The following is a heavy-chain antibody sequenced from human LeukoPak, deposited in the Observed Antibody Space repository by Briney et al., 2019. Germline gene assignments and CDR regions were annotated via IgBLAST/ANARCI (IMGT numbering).Heavy chain of an antibody. D-gene: IGHD3-10*01. CDR3: AKDAGSGSYSLYYFDY. CDR2: ISWNSGSI. J-gene: IGHJ4*02. CDR1: GFTFDDCA. Sequence: PGRSLRLSCAASGFTFDDCAMHWVRQAPGKGLEWVSGISWNSGSIGYADSVKGRFTISRDNAKNSLYLQMNSLRAEDTALYYCAKDAGSGSYSLYYFDYWGQGTLVTVSS. V-gene: IGHV3-9*01.